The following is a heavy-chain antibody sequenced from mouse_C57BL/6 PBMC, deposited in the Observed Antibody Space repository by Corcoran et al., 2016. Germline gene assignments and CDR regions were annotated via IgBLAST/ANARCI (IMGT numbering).Heavy chain of an antibody. D-gene: IGHD1-1*01. CDR2: ILPGSGST. CDR3: ARQGELLRGYFDV. V-gene: IGHV1-9*01. J-gene: IGHJ1*03. Sequence: QVQLQQSGAELMKPGASVKLSCKATGYTFTGYWIEWVKQRPGHGLEWIGEILPGSGSTNYNEKFKGKATFTADKSSSTAYMQLSSLTSEDSAVYFCARQGELLRGYFDVWGTGTTVTVSS. CDR1: GYTFTGYW.